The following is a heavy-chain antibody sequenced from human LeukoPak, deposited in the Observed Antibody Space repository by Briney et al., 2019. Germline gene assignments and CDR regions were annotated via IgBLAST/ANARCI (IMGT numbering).Heavy chain of an antibody. J-gene: IGHJ4*02. CDR1: GFTFSRYA. CDR2: ISSNGGST. D-gene: IGHD2-21*02. CDR3: ARGRLVVTALDY. Sequence: GGSLRLSCAVSGFTFSRYAMHWVRQAPGKGLEYVSVISSNGGSTYYANSVKGRFIISRDNSKNTMYLQMGSLRAEDMAVYYCARGRLVVTALDYWGQGTLVTVYS. V-gene: IGHV3-64*01.